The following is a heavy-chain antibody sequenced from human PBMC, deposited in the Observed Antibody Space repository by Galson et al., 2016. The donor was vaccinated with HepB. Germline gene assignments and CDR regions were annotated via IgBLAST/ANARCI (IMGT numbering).Heavy chain of an antibody. Sequence: SLRLSCAASGLTFSSYGMHWVRQAPGKGLEWVALIWYDGSNKYYADSVKGRFTISRDNSKKTLYLQMYSLRAEDTAVYYCARVLGGTSTGYFDRWGQGTLVTVSS. V-gene: IGHV3-33*01. CDR2: IWYDGSNK. D-gene: IGHD1-1*01. J-gene: IGHJ4*02. CDR3: ARVLGGTSTGYFDR. CDR1: GLTFSSYG.